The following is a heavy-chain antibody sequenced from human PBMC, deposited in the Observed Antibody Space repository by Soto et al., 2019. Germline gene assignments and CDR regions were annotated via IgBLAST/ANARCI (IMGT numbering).Heavy chain of an antibody. J-gene: IGHJ4*02. Sequence: QVQLVQSGAEVKKPGSSVKVSCKASGGTFSSYAISWVRQAPGQGLEWMGGIIPIFGTANYAQKFQGRVTINADESTSTAYMELSSLSTDDTAVYYCASRFTDAGGYQRPFDSWGQGTLVTVSS. D-gene: IGHD3-10*01. V-gene: IGHV1-69*12. CDR1: GGTFSSYA. CDR3: ASRFTDAGGYQRPFDS. CDR2: IIPIFGTA.